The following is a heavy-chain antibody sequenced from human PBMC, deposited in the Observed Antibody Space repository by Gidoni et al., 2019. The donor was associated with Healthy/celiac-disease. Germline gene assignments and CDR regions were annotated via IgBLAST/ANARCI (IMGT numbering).Heavy chain of an antibody. J-gene: IGHJ4*02. Sequence: QLQLHESGPGLVKPSETLSLTCPVSGGSISSSSYYWGGIRQPPGKGLEWIGSIYYSGSTYYNPSLKSRVTISVDTSKNQFALKLSSVTAADTAVYYCARRHGDYPRKGYFDYWGQGTLVTVSS. D-gene: IGHD4-17*01. V-gene: IGHV4-39*01. CDR2: IYYSGST. CDR3: ARRHGDYPRKGYFDY. CDR1: GGSISSSSYY.